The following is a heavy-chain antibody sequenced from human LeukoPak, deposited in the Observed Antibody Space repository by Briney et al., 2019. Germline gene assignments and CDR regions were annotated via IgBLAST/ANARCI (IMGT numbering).Heavy chain of an antibody. J-gene: IGHJ5*02. Sequence: GGSLRLSCAASGFTFDDYGMSWVRQAPGKGLEWVSGINWNGGSTGYADSVKGRFTISRDNSKNTLYLQMNGLRAEDTAVYYCAKGGYYDSPQDPWGQGTLVTVSS. D-gene: IGHD3-22*01. V-gene: IGHV3-20*04. CDR1: GFTFDDYG. CDR3: AKGGYYDSPQDP. CDR2: INWNGGST.